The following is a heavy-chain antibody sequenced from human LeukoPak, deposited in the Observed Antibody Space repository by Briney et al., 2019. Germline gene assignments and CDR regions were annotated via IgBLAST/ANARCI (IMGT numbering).Heavy chain of an antibody. CDR1: GGSISSYY. CDR2: IYYSGST. V-gene: IGHV4-59*01. CDR3: ARSVEGYCRGGSCYYYSYYMDV. Sequence: SQTLSLTCTVSGGSISSYYWSWIREPPGKGLEWIGYIYYSGSTNYNPSLKSRVTISVDTSKNQFSLKLSSVTAADTAVYYCARSVEGYCRGGSCYYYSYYMDVWGKGTTVTVSS. J-gene: IGHJ6*03. D-gene: IGHD2-15*01.